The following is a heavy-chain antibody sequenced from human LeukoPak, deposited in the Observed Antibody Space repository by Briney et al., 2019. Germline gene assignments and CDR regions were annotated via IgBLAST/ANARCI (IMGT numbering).Heavy chain of an antibody. D-gene: IGHD6-13*01. CDR2: ISSNGGNT. Sequence: PGGSLRLSCSASGFTFSSYAMHWVRQAPGKGLEYVSAISSNGGNTYYADSVKGRFTISRDNAKNSLYLQMNSLRAEDTAVYYCARLEAAVFDYWGQGTLVTVSS. CDR1: GFTFSSYA. V-gene: IGHV3-64*04. J-gene: IGHJ4*02. CDR3: ARLEAAVFDY.